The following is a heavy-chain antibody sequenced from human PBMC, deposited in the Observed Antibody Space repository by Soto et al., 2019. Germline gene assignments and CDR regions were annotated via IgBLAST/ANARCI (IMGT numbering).Heavy chain of an antibody. Sequence: SVKVSCKASGGTFSSYAISWVRQAPGQGLEWMGGIIPIFGTANYAQKFQGRVTITADESTSTAYMELSSLRSEDTAVYYCARGDPHIRPGGIAAAGTYYYYGMDVWGQGTTVTVSS. D-gene: IGHD6-13*01. CDR3: ARGDPHIRPGGIAAAGTYYYYGMDV. V-gene: IGHV1-69*13. CDR2: IIPIFGTA. J-gene: IGHJ6*02. CDR1: GGTFSSYA.